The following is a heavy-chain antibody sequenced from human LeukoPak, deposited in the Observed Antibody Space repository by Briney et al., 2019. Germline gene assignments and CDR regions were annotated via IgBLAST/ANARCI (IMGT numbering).Heavy chain of an antibody. V-gene: IGHV1-2*02. CDR2: INPNNGGT. D-gene: IGHD1-26*01. CDR3: ARGYALYSGRYIDFDY. CDR1: GYTFTGHY. J-gene: IGHJ4*02. Sequence: ASVKVSYKPSGYTFTGHYMHWVRQAPGQGLEWMGWINPNNGGTNYAQKFQGRVTMTRDTSVSTAYMELSRLRSDDTAVYYCARGYALYSGRYIDFDYWGQGTLVTVSS.